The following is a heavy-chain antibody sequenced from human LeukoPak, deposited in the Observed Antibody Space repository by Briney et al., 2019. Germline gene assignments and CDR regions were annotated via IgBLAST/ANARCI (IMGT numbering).Heavy chain of an antibody. V-gene: IGHV4-39*01. Sequence: NPSETLSLTCTVSGGSISSSSYYWGWIRQPPGKGLEWIGSIYYSGSTYYNPSLKSRVTISVDTSKNQFSLKLSSVTAADTAVYYCARHTPEWLLGNWFDPWGQGTLVTVSS. CDR2: IYYSGST. D-gene: IGHD3-3*01. J-gene: IGHJ5*02. CDR3: ARHTPEWLLGNWFDP. CDR1: GGSISSSSYY.